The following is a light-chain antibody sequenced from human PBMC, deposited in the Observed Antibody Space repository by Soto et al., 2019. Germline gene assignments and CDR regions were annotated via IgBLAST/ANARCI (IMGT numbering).Light chain of an antibody. Sequence: EIVMTQSPATLSVSPGERSTLSCRASQSISSNLDWYQHKLGQAPRIFIFRASSRANGIQARFSGSGSGTEFNMSISSLQSEDFAVSYCQQYNNWPRATFGGGTKVEIK. V-gene: IGKV3-15*01. J-gene: IGKJ4*01. CDR1: QSISSN. CDR2: RAS. CDR3: QQYNNWPRAT.